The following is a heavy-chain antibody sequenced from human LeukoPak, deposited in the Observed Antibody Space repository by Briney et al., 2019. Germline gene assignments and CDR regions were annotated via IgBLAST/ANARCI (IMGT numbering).Heavy chain of an antibody. CDR1: GFTLSSYW. D-gene: IGHD3-10*02. CDR2: IKQDGSEK. CDR3: AELGITMIGGV. J-gene: IGHJ6*04. Sequence: PGGSLRLSCAASGFTLSSYWMSWVRQAPGKGLEWVANIKQDGSEKYYVDSVKGRLTISRDNAKNSLYLQMNSLRAEDTAVYYCAELGITMIGGVWGKGTTVTISS. V-gene: IGHV3-7*01.